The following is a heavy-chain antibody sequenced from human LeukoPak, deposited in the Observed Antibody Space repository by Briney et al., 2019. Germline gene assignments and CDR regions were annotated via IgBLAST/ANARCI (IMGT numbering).Heavy chain of an antibody. J-gene: IGHJ5*02. CDR1: GGSISSGGYY. CDR2: IYYSGST. D-gene: IGHD3-10*01. Sequence: SQTLSLTCTVSGGSISSGGYYWSWIRQHPGKGLEWIGYIYYSGSTYYNPSLKSRVTISVDTSKNQFSLKLSSVTAADTAVYYCARDVGVRAFLRFDPWGQGTLVTVSS. V-gene: IGHV4-31*03. CDR3: ARDVGVRAFLRFDP.